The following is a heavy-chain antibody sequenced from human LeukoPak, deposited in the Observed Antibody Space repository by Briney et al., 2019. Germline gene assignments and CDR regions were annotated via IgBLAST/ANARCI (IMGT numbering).Heavy chain of an antibody. CDR2: IYYSGST. CDR3: ARQITSVVTADY. J-gene: IGHJ4*02. Sequence: SETLSLTCTVSGGSISSSSYYWGWIRQPPGKGLEWIGSIYYSGSTYYNPSLKSRVTISVDTSKNQFSLKLSSVTAADTAVYYCARQITSVVTADYWGQGTLVTVSS. CDR1: GGSISSSSYY. D-gene: IGHD2-21*02. V-gene: IGHV4-39*01.